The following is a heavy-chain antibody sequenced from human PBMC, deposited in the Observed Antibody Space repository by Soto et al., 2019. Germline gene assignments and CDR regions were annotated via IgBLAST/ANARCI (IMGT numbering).Heavy chain of an antibody. CDR1: GGSIRSYY. CDR3: ARGGSSSWYYFDQ. V-gene: IGHV4-59*01. D-gene: IGHD6-13*01. J-gene: IGHJ4*02. CDR2: IYYSGST. Sequence: SETLSLTCTVSGGSIRSYYWSWIRQPPGKGLEWIGYIYYSGSTNYNPSLKSRVTISVDTSKNQFSLKLSSVTAADTAVYYCARGGSSSWYYFDQRGQGTLVTVSS.